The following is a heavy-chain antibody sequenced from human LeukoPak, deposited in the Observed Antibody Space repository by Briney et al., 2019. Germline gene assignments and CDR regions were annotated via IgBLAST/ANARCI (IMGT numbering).Heavy chain of an antibody. D-gene: IGHD6-13*01. CDR3: AKAEQQLVRGGYFDY. V-gene: IGHV3-66*01. J-gene: IGHJ4*02. CDR1: GFTVSNNY. CDR2: IYSGGST. Sequence: GGSLRLSCAASGFTVSNNYMTWVRQAPGKGLEWVSLIYSGGSTYYADSVKGRFTISRDNSKNTVYLQMNSLRAEDTAVYYCAKAEQQLVRGGYFDYWDQGTLVTVSS.